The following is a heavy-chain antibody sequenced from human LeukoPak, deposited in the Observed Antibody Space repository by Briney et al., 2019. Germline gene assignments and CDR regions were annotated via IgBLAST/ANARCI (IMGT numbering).Heavy chain of an antibody. V-gene: IGHV1-46*01. J-gene: IGHJ3*02. D-gene: IGHD3-22*01. CDR3: ARAEIVVVILSDILDAFDI. CDR1: GYTFTSYY. Sequence: VASAKVSCKASGYTFTSYYMHWVRQAPGPGLEWMGIINPSGGSTSYAQKFQGRVTMTRDMSTSTVYMELSSLGSEDTAVYYCARAEIVVVILSDILDAFDIWGQGTMVTVSS. CDR2: INPSGGST.